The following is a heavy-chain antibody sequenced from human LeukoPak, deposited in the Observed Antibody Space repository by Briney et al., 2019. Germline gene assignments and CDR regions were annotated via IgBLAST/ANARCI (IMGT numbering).Heavy chain of an antibody. CDR3: ARRRYDASGYYPSRGRYFDY. V-gene: IGHV4-34*01. J-gene: IGHJ4*02. D-gene: IGHD3-22*01. Sequence: GSLRLSCAASGFTFSNAWMSWIRQPPGKGLEWIGEINHSGSTNYNLSLKSRVTISVDTPKNQFSLTLSSVTAADTAVYYCARRRYDASGYYPSRGRYFDYWGQGTLVTVSS. CDR1: GFTFSNAW. CDR2: INHSGST.